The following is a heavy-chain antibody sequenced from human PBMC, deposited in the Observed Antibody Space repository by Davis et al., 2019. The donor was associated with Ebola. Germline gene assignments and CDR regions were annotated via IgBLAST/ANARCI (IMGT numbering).Heavy chain of an antibody. CDR2: ISGSGGST. V-gene: IGHV3-23*01. Sequence: GESLKISCAASGFTFSSYAMSWVRQAPGKGLEWVSAISGSGGSTYYADSVKGRFTISRDNSKNTLYLQMNSLRAEDTAVYYCAGHQEGYYYGSGSYYKNNWFDPWGQGTLVTVSS. D-gene: IGHD3-10*01. J-gene: IGHJ5*02. CDR1: GFTFSSYA. CDR3: AGHQEGYYYGSGSYYKNNWFDP.